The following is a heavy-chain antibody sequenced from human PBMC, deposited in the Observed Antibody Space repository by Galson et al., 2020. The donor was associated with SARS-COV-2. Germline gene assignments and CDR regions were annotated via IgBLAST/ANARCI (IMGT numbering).Heavy chain of an antibody. CDR1: GGSIRSSNYY. V-gene: IGHV4-39*07. D-gene: IGHD6-19*01. CDR2: VLNSGTT. CDR3: ARDATSSGWFNWFDP. J-gene: IGHJ5*02. Sequence: SETLSLTCTVSGGSIRSSNYYWGWIRQPPGKGLEWIGSVLNSGTTHYSPSLQSRVTISVDTSKNQFSLNLNSVTAADAAMYYCARDATSSGWFNWFDPWGQGTLVTVSS.